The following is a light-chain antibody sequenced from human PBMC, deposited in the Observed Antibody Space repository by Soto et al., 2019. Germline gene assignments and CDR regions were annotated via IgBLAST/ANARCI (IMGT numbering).Light chain of an antibody. CDR1: SGQSTYI. CDR2: VERSGTY. J-gene: IGLJ2*01. Sequence: QLVLTHSSSASASLGSSVKLTCTLSSGQSTYIIAWHQQQPGKAPRYLMKVERSGTYNRGSGIPDRFSGSSSGADRYLTVSNLQFEDEADYYCETWDNYTPVVFGGGTKLTVL. CDR3: ETWDNYTPVV. V-gene: IGLV4-60*02.